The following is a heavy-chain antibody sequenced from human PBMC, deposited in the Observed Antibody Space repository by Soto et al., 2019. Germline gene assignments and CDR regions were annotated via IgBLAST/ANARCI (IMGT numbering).Heavy chain of an antibody. CDR1: GGSFSGYY. CDR2: INHSGST. Sequence: LCLTCAVYGGSFSGYYWSWIRQPPGKGLEWIGEINHSGSTNYNPSLKSRVTISVDTSKNQFSLKLSSVTAADTAVYYCAGTYANEDYYYYGMDVWGQGTTVTVSS. V-gene: IGHV4-34*01. CDR3: AGTYANEDYYYYGMDV. D-gene: IGHD2-8*01. J-gene: IGHJ6*02.